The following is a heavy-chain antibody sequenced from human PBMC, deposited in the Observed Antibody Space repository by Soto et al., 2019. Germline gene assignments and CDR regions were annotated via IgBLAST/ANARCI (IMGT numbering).Heavy chain of an antibody. J-gene: IGHJ3*02. CDR2: MNPNSGNT. D-gene: IGHD3-3*01. CDR1: GYTFTSYD. CDR3: ARAWSGGHHDVFDI. Sequence: ASVKVSCKASGYTFTSYDINWVRQATGQGLEWMGWMNPNSGNTGYAQKFQGRVTMTRNTSISTAYMELSSLRSEDTAVYYCARAWSGGHHDVFDIWGQGTMVTVSS. V-gene: IGHV1-8*01.